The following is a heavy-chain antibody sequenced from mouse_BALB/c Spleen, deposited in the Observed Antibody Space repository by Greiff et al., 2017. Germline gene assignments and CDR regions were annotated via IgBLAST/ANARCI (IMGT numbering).Heavy chain of an antibody. V-gene: IGHV1S137*01. CDR2: ISTYYGDT. CDR1: GYTFTDYA. J-gene: IGHJ3*01. D-gene: IGHD2-4*01. CDR3: ARPTMITKVFAY. Sequence: QVQLQQSGAELVRPGVSVKISCKGSGYTFTDYAMHWVKQSHAKSLEWIGVISTYYGDTFYNQKFKGKATLTVDKSSSTAHMELRSLASEDSAVYYCARPTMITKVFAYWGQGTLVTVSA.